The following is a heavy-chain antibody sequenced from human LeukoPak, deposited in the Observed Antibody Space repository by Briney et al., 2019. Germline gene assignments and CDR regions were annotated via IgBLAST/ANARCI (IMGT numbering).Heavy chain of an antibody. V-gene: IGHV5-51*01. CDR1: GDSAAFKW. CDR3: AGREGFSDTRNWFDP. CDR2: IYSGDSDT. J-gene: IGHJ5*02. Sequence: GESLKISCTFSGDSAAFKWIAWVRQMPGRGLEWMGIIYSGDSDTRYSPSFQGQDSISVDKSIYTAYLQWNSLKASDTAIYYCAGREGFSDTRNWFDPWGQGTLVTVSS. D-gene: IGHD3-3*02.